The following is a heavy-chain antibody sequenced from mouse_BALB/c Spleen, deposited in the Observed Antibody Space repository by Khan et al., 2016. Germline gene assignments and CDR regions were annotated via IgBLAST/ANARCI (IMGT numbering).Heavy chain of an antibody. CDR2: INPSTGYT. V-gene: IGHV1-7*01. J-gene: IGHJ3*01. D-gene: IGHD4-1*01. CDR3: ASSGTEDAY. Sequence: QVQLKESGAELAKPGASVKMSCKASGYTFTSYWMHWVKQRPGQGLEWIGYINPSTGYTEYNQKFKDKATLTADKSSSTAYMQLSSLTSEDSAVYYCASSGTEDAYWGQGTLVTVSA. CDR1: GYTFTSYW.